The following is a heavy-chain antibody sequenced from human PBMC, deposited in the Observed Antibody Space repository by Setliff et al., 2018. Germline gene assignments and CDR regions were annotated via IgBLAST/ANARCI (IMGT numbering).Heavy chain of an antibody. V-gene: IGHV3-30-3*01. CDR3: ARDPQQLVIRYYFDY. J-gene: IGHJ4*02. Sequence: GGSLRLSCAASGFTFSSYAMHWVRQAPGKGLEWVAVISFDGSNKYYADSVKGRFTISRDNSKNTLYLQMNSLGAEDTAVYYCARDPQQLVIRYYFDYWGQGTPVTVSS. D-gene: IGHD6-6*01. CDR2: ISFDGSNK. CDR1: GFTFSSYA.